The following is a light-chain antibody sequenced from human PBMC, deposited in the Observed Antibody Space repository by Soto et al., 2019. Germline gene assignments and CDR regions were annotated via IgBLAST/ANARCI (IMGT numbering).Light chain of an antibody. Sequence: QSVLTQPASVSGSPGQSITISCTGTSSYVGAYNYVSWYQQHPGKAPKLMIYDVNIRPSGVSNRFPGSKSGNTASLTISGLQAEDEADYYCTSWTTSTTMKFGGGTKATVL. V-gene: IGLV2-14*01. CDR3: TSWTTSTTMK. CDR1: SSYVGAYNY. J-gene: IGLJ2*01. CDR2: DVN.